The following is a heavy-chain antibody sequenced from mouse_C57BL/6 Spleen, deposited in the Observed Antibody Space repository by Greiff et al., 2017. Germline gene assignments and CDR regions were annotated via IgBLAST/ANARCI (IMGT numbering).Heavy chain of an antibody. V-gene: IGHV1-7*01. CDR3: ARGELTTALFGDY. D-gene: IGHD1-2*01. CDR2: INPSSGDT. Sequence: VQLQESGAELAKPGASVKLSCKASGYTFTSYWMHWVKQRPGQGLEWIGYINPSSGDTKYNQKFKDKATLTAEKSSSTAYMQLSSLTYEDSAAYYCARGELTTALFGDYWGQGTTLTVSS. J-gene: IGHJ2*01. CDR1: GYTFTSYW.